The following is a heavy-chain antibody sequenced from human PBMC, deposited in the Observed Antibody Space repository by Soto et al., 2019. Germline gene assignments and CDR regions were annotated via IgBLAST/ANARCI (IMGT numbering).Heavy chain of an antibody. CDR3: SRATYGDSRRDAFDI. V-gene: IGHV1-69*12. Sequence: QVQLVQSGAEVKKPGSSVKVSCKASGGTFSSYAISWVRQAPGQGLEWMGGIIPIFGTANYAQKFQGRVTTTDAESTSTAYMQLSSLSSEDTAVYYCSRATYGDSRRDAFDIWGQGTMVTVSS. D-gene: IGHD4-17*01. J-gene: IGHJ3*02. CDR2: IIPIFGTA. CDR1: GGTFSSYA.